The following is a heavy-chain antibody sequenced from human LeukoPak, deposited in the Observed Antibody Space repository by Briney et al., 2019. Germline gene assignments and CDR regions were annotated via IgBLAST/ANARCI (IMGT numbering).Heavy chain of an antibody. CDR2: IYSGDTT. J-gene: IGHJ4*02. CDR3: ARERPGSRVLDY. V-gene: IGHV3-66*01. D-gene: IGHD3-10*01. Sequence: GGSLRLSCAASGFIVSNNHINWIRHAPRKGLEWVSIIYSGDTTYYSDPVKGRFILPSDNFKNMLYLQMNGLRVEDTAVYYCARERPGSRVLDYWGQGTVVTVSS. CDR1: GFIVSNNH.